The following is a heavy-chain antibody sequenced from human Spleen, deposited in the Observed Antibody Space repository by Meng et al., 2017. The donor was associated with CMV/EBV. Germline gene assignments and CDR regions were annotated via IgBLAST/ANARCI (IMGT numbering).Heavy chain of an antibody. D-gene: IGHD3-3*01. CDR1: FSSYW. J-gene: IGHJ4*02. CDR2: INSDGSST. V-gene: IGHV3-74*01. Sequence: FSSYWMHWVRQAPGKGLVWVSRINSDGSSTSYADSVKGRFTISRDNAKNTLYLQMNSLRAEDTAVYYCARDQAAYYDFWNGYAFFDYWGQGTLVTVSS. CDR3: ARDQAAYYDFWNGYAFFDY.